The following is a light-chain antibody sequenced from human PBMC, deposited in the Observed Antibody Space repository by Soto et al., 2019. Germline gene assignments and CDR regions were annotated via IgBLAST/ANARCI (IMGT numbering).Light chain of an antibody. CDR2: GAS. CDR1: QSVSSNY. V-gene: IGKV3-20*01. J-gene: IGKJ1*01. Sequence: EIVLTESPGTLSLSPGERATLSCRASQSVSSNYLAWYQQKPGQAPRLLIYGASSRATGIPDRFSGSGSGTDFTLTINSLEPEDSAVFYCKQYGTSPVTFGQGTKVDIK. CDR3: KQYGTSPVT.